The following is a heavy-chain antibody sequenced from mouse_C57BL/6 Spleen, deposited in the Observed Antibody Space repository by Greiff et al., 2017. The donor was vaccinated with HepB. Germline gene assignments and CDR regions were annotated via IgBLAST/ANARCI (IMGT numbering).Heavy chain of an antibody. D-gene: IGHD1-1*02. Sequence: VKLLESGAELAKPGASVKLSCKASGYTFTSYWMHWVKQRPGQGLEWIGYINPSSGYTKYNQKFKDKATLNADKSSSTAYMQLSSLTYADSAVYYCARSLTLGAMDYWGQGTSVTVSS. J-gene: IGHJ4*01. V-gene: IGHV1-7*01. CDR3: ARSLTLGAMDY. CDR1: GYTFTSYW. CDR2: INPSSGYT.